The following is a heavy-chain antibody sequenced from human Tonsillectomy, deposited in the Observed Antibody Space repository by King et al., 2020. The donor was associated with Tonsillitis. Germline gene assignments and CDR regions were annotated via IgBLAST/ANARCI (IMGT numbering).Heavy chain of an antibody. CDR2: INHSGST. J-gene: IGHJ6*02. Sequence: HVQLQQWGAGLLKPSETLSRTCAVYGGSFSGYYWSWIRQPPGKGLEWIGEINHSGSTNYNPSLKSRVTISVDTSKNQFSLKLRSVTAADTAVYYCARGPKENCSGGTCYAPYYYYGMDVWGQGTTVTVSS. CDR3: ARGPKENCSGGTCYAPYYYYGMDV. D-gene: IGHD2-15*01. CDR1: GGSFSGYY. V-gene: IGHV4-34*01.